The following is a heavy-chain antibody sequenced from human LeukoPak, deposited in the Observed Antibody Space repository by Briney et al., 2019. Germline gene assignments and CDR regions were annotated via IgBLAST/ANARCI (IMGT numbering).Heavy chain of an antibody. V-gene: IGHV4-59*01. D-gene: IGHD7-27*01. J-gene: IGHJ4*02. CDR3: ARSWGPFDY. Sequence: PSETLSLTCTVSGSSISSYYWSWIRQPPGKGLEWIGYIYYSGSTNYNPSLKSRVTISVDTSKNQFSLKLSSVTAADTAVYYCARSWGPFDYWGQGTLVTVSS. CDR2: IYYSGST. CDR1: GSSISSYY.